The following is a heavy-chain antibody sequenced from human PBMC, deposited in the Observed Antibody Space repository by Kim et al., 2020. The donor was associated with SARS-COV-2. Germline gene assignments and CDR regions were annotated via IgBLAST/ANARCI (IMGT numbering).Heavy chain of an antibody. J-gene: IGHJ4*02. V-gene: IGHV3-23*03. CDR1: GFTFSSYA. CDR3: AKVEYGDYGDY. Sequence: GGSLRLSCAASGFTFSSYAMSWVRQAPGKGLEWVSVIYSGGSSTYYADSVKGRFTISRDNSKNTLYLQMNSLRAEDTAVYYCAKVEYGDYGDYWGQGTLVTVSS. CDR2: IYSGGSST. D-gene: IGHD4-17*01.